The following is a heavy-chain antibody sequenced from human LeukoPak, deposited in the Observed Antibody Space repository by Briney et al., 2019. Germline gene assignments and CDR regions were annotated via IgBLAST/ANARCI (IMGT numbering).Heavy chain of an antibody. D-gene: IGHD1-1*01. V-gene: IGHV3-23*01. Sequence: GGSLRLSCAASGFPFRTYAMGWVRQAPGKGLEWVAAIGDKGIDTKYADSVKGRFTISKDNFRNTLYLQLNSLRVEDTAIYYCGRDWKLDYWGQGTLVTVSS. CDR1: GFPFRTYA. CDR2: IGDKGIDT. CDR3: GRDWKLDY. J-gene: IGHJ4*02.